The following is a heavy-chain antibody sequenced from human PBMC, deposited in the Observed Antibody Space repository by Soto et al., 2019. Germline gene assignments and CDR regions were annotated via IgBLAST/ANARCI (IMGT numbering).Heavy chain of an antibody. J-gene: IGHJ4*02. D-gene: IGHD3-10*01. Sequence: QAQLQESGPGLVKPSETLSLTCAVSGGSISNYYWSWIRQPPGKGLEWIGYIYYSGSTNYNPSLKRRVTISVDTSKNQFSLKLSSVTAADTAVYYCARDHPGSSHFDYWGQGTLVTVSS. V-gene: IGHV4-59*01. CDR2: IYYSGST. CDR3: ARDHPGSSHFDY. CDR1: GGSISNYY.